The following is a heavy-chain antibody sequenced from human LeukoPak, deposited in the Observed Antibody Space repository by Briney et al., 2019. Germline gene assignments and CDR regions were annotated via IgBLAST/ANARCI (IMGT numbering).Heavy chain of an antibody. Sequence: GGSLRLSCAASGFTFSSYAMTWVRQAPGKGLEWVSVIGGSGGSTYYADSVKGRFTISRENSKNMLYLQMNSLRAEDTAVYYCAKIGNYDSSGSTDYWGQGTLVTVSS. CDR1: GFTFSSYA. D-gene: IGHD3-22*01. V-gene: IGHV3-23*01. CDR2: IGGSGGST. CDR3: AKIGNYDSSGSTDY. J-gene: IGHJ4*02.